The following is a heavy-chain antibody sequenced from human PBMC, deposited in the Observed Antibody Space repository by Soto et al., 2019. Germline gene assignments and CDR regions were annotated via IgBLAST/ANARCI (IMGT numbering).Heavy chain of an antibody. J-gene: IGHJ4*02. Sequence: GGSLRLSCTASGFTFSTYAMHWVRQAPGKGLEWVALISYDGRDEYYADSVKGRFTISRDNSKNTLYLQMNSLRAEDTAMFYCARDSRHDGYKYDYFDYWGQGTIVTVSS. CDR1: GFTFSTYA. V-gene: IGHV3-30*04. CDR2: ISYDGRDE. D-gene: IGHD5-12*01. CDR3: ARDSRHDGYKYDYFDY.